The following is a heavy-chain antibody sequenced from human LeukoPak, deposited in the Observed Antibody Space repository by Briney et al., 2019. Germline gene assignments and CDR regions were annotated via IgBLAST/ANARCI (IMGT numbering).Heavy chain of an antibody. CDR1: GYTFTSYD. V-gene: IGHV1-8*01. CDR3: ARGQYYDILTGYYYYYYGMDV. CDR2: MNPNSGNT. Sequence: ASVKVSCKASGYTFTSYDINWVRQATGQRLEWMGWMNPNSGNTGYAQKFQGRVTMTRNTSISTAYMELSSLRSEDTAVYYCARGQYYDILTGYYYYYYGMDVWGQGTTVTVSS. J-gene: IGHJ6*02. D-gene: IGHD3-9*01.